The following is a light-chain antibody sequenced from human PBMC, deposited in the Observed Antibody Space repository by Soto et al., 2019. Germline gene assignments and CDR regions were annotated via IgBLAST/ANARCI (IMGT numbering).Light chain of an antibody. CDR2: GAS. CDR3: QQYATTPSGT. J-gene: IGKJ1*01. Sequence: EIVLTQSPGTLSLSPGERATLSCRASQSVSSNYLAWYQQKPGQAPRLLIYGASSRATGSPDRFSGGGSGTDFILTISRLEPEDFAVYYCQQYATTPSGTFGQGTKVEIK. CDR1: QSVSSNY. V-gene: IGKV3-20*01.